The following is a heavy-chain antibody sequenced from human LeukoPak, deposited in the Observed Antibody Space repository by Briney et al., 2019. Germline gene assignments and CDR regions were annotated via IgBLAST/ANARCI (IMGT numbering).Heavy chain of an antibody. CDR3: AVRSYSSSWNFDY. V-gene: IGHV1-69*13. D-gene: IGHD6-13*01. CDR1: GGTFGSYA. Sequence: ASVKVSCTASGGTFGSYAISWVRQAPGQGLEWMGGIIPIFGTANYAQKFQGRVTITADESTSTAYMELSSLRSEDTAVYYCAVRSYSSSWNFDYWGQGTLVTVSS. CDR2: IIPIFGTA. J-gene: IGHJ4*02.